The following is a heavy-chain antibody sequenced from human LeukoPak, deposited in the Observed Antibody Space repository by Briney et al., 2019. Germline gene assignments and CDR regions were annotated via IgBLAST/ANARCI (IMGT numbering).Heavy chain of an antibody. Sequence: EGSLRLSCAASGFTFISYTMNWVRQAPGKGLEWVSSISSSSSYIYYADSVKGRFTVSRDNAKNSLYLQMNSLRAEDTAVYYCAREEQQLVYFDYWGQGTLVTVSS. CDR1: GFTFISYT. CDR2: ISSSSSYI. D-gene: IGHD6-13*01. CDR3: AREEQQLVYFDY. V-gene: IGHV3-21*01. J-gene: IGHJ4*02.